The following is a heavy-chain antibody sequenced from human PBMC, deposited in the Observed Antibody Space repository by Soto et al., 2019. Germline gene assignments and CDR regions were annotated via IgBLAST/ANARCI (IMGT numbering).Heavy chain of an antibody. CDR3: ARLWFGDDPRDY. V-gene: IGHV1-69*13. D-gene: IGHD3-10*01. J-gene: IGHJ4*02. Sequence: SVKVSCKASGGTFSSYAISCVRQAPGQGLEWMGGIIPIFGTANYAQKFQGRVTITADESTSTAYMELSSLRSEDTAVYYCARLWFGDDPRDYWGQGTLVTVSS. CDR1: GGTFSSYA. CDR2: IIPIFGTA.